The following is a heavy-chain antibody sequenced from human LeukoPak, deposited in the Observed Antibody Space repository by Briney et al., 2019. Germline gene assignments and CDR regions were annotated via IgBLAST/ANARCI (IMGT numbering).Heavy chain of an antibody. Sequence: GGSLRLSCAASGFTFSSYSMNWVRQAPGKGLEWVSSISSSSSYIYYADSVKGRFTISRDNAKNSLYLQMNGLRAEDTAVYYCARDPRFLEWSRVLNWWGQGTLVTVSS. CDR2: ISSSSSYI. D-gene: IGHD3-3*01. J-gene: IGHJ4*02. V-gene: IGHV3-21*01. CDR3: ARDPRFLEWSRVLNW. CDR1: GFTFSSYS.